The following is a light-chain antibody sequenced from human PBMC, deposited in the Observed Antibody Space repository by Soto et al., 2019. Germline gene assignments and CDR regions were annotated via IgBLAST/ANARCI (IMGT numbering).Light chain of an antibody. Sequence: QLVLTQPPSVSGAPGQRVTISCTGTSSNIGEGYDVNWYQHLPGAAPKLLIYTNGNRPSGVPDRFSGSNSGTSASLAITGLQAEDEADYYCQSYDSGLSGSVFGGGTKLTVL. CDR1: SSNIGEGYD. CDR2: TNG. CDR3: QSYDSGLSGSV. J-gene: IGLJ3*02. V-gene: IGLV1-40*01.